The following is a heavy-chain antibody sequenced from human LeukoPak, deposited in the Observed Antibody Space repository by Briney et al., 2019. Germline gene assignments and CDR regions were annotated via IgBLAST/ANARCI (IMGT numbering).Heavy chain of an antibody. CDR2: FSYRGST. D-gene: IGHD3-16*01. Sequence: PSETLSLTCTVSAASISTVYCTWIRHPPGKGLEWIGYFSYRGSTSNNPSHESRVTISVDEYKNQFSLKRSSVTAADTAVYYCARGSRVNLVYWGQGALVTVSS. CDR1: AASISTVY. V-gene: IGHV4-59*01. J-gene: IGHJ4*02. CDR3: ARGSRVNLVY.